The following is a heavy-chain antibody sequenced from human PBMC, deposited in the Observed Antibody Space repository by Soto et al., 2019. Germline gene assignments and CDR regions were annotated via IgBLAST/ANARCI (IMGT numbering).Heavy chain of an antibody. V-gene: IGHV3-74*01. J-gene: IGHJ4*02. CDR2: INMDGTRT. CDR1: GFTFNSYW. Sequence: EVQLVESGGGSVQPGGSLRLSCAASGFTFNSYWVHWVRQVPGKGLVWLSRINMDGTRTNYADSVKGRFAISGDNAKNTVYLQMNSLGVEDSAAYYCARGGLGSYLLDYWDQGTLVSVSS. CDR3: ARGGLGSYLLDY. D-gene: IGHD3-10*01.